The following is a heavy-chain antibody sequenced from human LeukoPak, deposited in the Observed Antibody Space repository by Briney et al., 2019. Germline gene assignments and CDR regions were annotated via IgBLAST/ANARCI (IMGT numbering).Heavy chain of an antibody. V-gene: IGHV3-20*04. CDR1: GFSFDDHV. D-gene: IGHD3-16*01. Sequence: GGSLRLSCAASGFSFDDHVMSWVRQAPGQGLEWVSGSTWNGGSTGYADSVKGRFRISRDHAKDSLFLQMNSLRVDDTDLYYCVKDRSFNRGEPIDYWGQGTLVVVSS. CDR3: VKDRSFNRGEPIDY. CDR2: STWNGGST. J-gene: IGHJ4*02.